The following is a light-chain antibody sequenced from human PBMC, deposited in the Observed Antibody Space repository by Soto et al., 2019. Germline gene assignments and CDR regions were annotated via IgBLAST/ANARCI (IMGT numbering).Light chain of an antibody. CDR1: SSNIGNNY. CDR3: GTWDSSLSASCV. J-gene: IGLJ1*01. V-gene: IGLV1-51*02. Sequence: QSSLPQPPSVSAAPGQKVTISCSGSSSNIGNNYVSWYQQLPGTAPKLLIYENNKRPSGIPDRFSGSKSGTSATLGITGLQTGDEADYYCGTWDSSLSASCVFGTGTKVTVL. CDR2: ENN.